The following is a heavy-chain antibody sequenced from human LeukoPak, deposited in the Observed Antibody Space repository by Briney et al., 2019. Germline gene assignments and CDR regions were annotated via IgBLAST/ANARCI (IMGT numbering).Heavy chain of an antibody. V-gene: IGHV4-31*03. Sequence: ASETLSLTCTVSGGSISSGGYYWSWIRQHPGKGLEWIGNIYYSGSTYYNPSLKSRVTISVDTSKNQFSLKLSSVTAADTAVYYCARAPILYYYDSSGYFLDYWGQGTLVTVSS. D-gene: IGHD3-22*01. CDR3: ARAPILYYYDSSGYFLDY. J-gene: IGHJ4*02. CDR2: IYYSGST. CDR1: GGSISSGGYY.